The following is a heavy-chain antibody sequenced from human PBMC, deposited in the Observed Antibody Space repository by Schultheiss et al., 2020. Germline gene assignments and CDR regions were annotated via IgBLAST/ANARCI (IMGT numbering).Heavy chain of an antibody. CDR1: GGSFSGYY. Sequence: GSLRLSCAVYGGSFSGYYWSWIRQPPGKGLEWIGEINHSGSTNYNPSLKSRVTISVDTSKNQFSLKLSSVTAADRAVYYCARERGITMVRGVMGNYYYYGMDVWGQGTTVTVSS. D-gene: IGHD3-10*01. J-gene: IGHJ6*02. CDR2: INHSGST. V-gene: IGHV4-34*01. CDR3: ARERGITMVRGVMGNYYYYGMDV.